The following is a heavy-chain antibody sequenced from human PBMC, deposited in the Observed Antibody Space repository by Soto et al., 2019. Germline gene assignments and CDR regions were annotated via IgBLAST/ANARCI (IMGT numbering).Heavy chain of an antibody. V-gene: IGHV3-23*01. CDR3: AKAPVSYGHLYFDY. D-gene: IGHD5-18*01. CDR2: ISVSGGST. CDR1: GFTVSSYA. J-gene: IGHJ4*02. Sequence: GVALGLSCSASGFTVSSYAMSWVRQAPGKGLEWVSAISVSGGSTYYADSVKGRFTISRDNSKNTLYLQMNSLRAEDTAVYYCAKAPVSYGHLYFDYWGQGTLVTVSS.